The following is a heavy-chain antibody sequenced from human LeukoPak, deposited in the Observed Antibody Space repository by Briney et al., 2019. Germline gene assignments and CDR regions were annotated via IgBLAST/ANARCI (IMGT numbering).Heavy chain of an antibody. J-gene: IGHJ6*03. CDR3: ARRGGSGWPPMGYYMDV. V-gene: IGHV4-61*05. D-gene: IGHD6-19*01. CDR1: GGSISSSSYY. CDR2: IYTSGST. Sequence: SETLSLTCTVSGGSISSSSYYWGCIRQPPGKGLEWVGYIYTSGSTNYNPSLKSRVTISVDTSKNQFSLKLSSVTAADTAVYYCARRGGSGWPPMGYYMDVWGKGTTVTVSS.